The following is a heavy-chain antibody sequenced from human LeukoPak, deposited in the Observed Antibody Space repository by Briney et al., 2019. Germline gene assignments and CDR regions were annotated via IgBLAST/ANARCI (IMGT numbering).Heavy chain of an antibody. CDR3: DRAPTYGPGSCFDY. Sequence: PGGSLRLSCAASGFTFSSYGITWIRQVPGKGLECVSYISSSDTTMYNADSVKGRFTISRDNAKNSLYLQMNSLRAEDTAVYYCDRAPTYGPGSCFDYWGQGTLVTVSS. CDR2: ISSSDTTM. V-gene: IGHV3-48*04. CDR1: GFTFSSYG. J-gene: IGHJ4*02. D-gene: IGHD3-10*01.